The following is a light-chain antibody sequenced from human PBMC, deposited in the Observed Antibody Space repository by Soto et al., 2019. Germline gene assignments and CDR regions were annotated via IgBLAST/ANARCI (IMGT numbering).Light chain of an antibody. CDR3: QQYDTHMYT. CDR1: QTISSW. CDR2: KAS. J-gene: IGKJ2*01. V-gene: IGKV1-5*03. Sequence: DIQMTQSPSTLSASVGDRVTITCRASQTISSWSAWYQQKPGKAPKLLIYKASSLESGVPSRFSGSGSGTEFTLTISSLQPDDFATYYCQQYDTHMYTFGQGTKLEIK.